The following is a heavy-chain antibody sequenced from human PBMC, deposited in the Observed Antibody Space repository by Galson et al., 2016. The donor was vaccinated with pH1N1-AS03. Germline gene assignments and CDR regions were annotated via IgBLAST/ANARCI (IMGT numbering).Heavy chain of an antibody. CDR1: GFIFTHYS. J-gene: IGHJ3*02. CDR3: AREEGGFGSNWLQTDAFDI. Sequence: SLRLSCAASGFIFTHYSMHWVRQAPGKGLEWVAVMSYEGTTTYYADSVKGRFTISRDNSKNTLYLQMNSLRTEDTALYYCAREEGGFGSNWLQTDAFDIWGQGTIVTVSS. CDR2: MSYEGTTT. V-gene: IGHV3-30-3*01. D-gene: IGHD6-13*01.